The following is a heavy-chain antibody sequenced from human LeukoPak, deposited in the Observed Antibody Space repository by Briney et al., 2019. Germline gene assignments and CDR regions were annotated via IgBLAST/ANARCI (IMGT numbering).Heavy chain of an antibody. CDR3: AKESGYSYGYFGGFDY. Sequence: GRSLRLSCAASGFTFDDYAMHWVRQAPGKGLECVSGISWNSGSIGYADSVKGRFTISRDNAKNSLYLQMNSLRAEDMALYYCAKESGYSYGYFGGFDYWGQGTLVTVSS. CDR1: GFTFDDYA. V-gene: IGHV3-9*03. CDR2: ISWNSGSI. D-gene: IGHD5-18*01. J-gene: IGHJ4*02.